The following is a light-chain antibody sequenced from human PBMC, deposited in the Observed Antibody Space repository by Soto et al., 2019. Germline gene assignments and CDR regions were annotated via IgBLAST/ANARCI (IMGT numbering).Light chain of an antibody. CDR2: DVS. V-gene: IGLV2-14*01. Sequence: QSVLTQPASVSGSPGQSITLSCTGTNSDIGGYNIVSWYQQHPGKAPKLMIYDVSIRPSGVSDRFSGSKSANTASLTISGLQPEDEADYYCTSYATGGTHVFGTGTSHRP. J-gene: IGLJ1*01. CDR1: NSDIGGYNI. CDR3: TSYATGGTHV.